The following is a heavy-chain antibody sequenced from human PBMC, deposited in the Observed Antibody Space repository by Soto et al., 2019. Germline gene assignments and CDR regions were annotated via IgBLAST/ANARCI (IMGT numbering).Heavy chain of an antibody. CDR1: GGSISSYY. V-gene: IGHV4-59*01. CDR3: ARVRAAAGNYYGMDV. D-gene: IGHD6-13*01. CDR2: IYYSGST. Sequence: SETLSLTCTVSGGSISSYYWSWIRQPPGKGLEWIGYIYYSGSTNYNPSLKSRVTISVDTSKNQFSLKLSSVTAADTAVYYCARVRAAAGNYYGMDVWGQGTTVTVSS. J-gene: IGHJ6*02.